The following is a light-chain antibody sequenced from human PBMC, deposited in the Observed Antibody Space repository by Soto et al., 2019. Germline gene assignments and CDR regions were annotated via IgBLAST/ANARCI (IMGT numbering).Light chain of an antibody. CDR3: QHYNSYSEA. V-gene: IGKV1-5*03. Sequence: DIQMTQSPSTLSAFFGDRVTITCRASQTISSWLAWYQQKPGKAPKLLIYKASTLKSGVPSRFSGSGSGTEFTLTISSLQPDDFATYYCQHYNSYSEAFGQGTKVDI. CDR2: KAS. J-gene: IGKJ1*01. CDR1: QTISSW.